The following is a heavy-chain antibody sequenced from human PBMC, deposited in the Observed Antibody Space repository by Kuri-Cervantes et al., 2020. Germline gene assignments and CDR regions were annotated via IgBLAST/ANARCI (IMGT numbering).Heavy chain of an antibody. D-gene: IGHD3-10*01. CDR2: IKQDGSEK. CDR3: ARGVVHFDY. J-gene: IGHJ4*02. Sequence: GGSLRLSCAASGFTFSAYYMSWVRQAPGKGLEWVANIKQDGSEKYYVDSVKGRFTVSRDNAKNSLYLQMDSLRAEDTALYYCARGVVHFDYWGQGTLVTVSS. CDR1: GFTFSAYY. V-gene: IGHV3-7*04.